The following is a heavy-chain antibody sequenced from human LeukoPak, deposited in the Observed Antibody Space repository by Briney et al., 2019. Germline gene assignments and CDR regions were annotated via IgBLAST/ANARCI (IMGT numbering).Heavy chain of an antibody. V-gene: IGHV4-4*07. CDR2: IYSSRSA. Sequence: SETLSLTCTVSGGSISSYYWSWIRQPAGKGLQWIGRIYSSRSANYNPSLKSRVTMSVATSKNQFSLSNNSVNFADTAVYYCARDLGFWSGPDYWGQGTLVTVSS. CDR1: GGSISSYY. D-gene: IGHD3-3*01. CDR3: ARDLGFWSGPDY. J-gene: IGHJ4*02.